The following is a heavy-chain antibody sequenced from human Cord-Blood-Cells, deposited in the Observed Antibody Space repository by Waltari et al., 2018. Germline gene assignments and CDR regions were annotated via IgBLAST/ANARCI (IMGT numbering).Heavy chain of an antibody. CDR3: TTTIYCSSTSCYKWFDY. Sequence: EVQLVESGGGLLKPGGSLRLSCAASGFPFSNAWMSWVRQAPGKGLEWVGRSKSKTDGGTTDYAAPVKGRFTISRDDAKNTLYLQMNSLKTEDTAVYYCTTTIYCSSTSCYKWFDYWGQGTLVTVSS. CDR1: GFPFSNAW. D-gene: IGHD2-2*02. V-gene: IGHV3-15*01. J-gene: IGHJ4*02. CDR2: SKSKTDGGTT.